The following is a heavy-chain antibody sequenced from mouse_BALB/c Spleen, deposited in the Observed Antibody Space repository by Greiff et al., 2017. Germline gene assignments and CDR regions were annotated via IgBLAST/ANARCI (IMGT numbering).Heavy chain of an antibody. D-gene: IGHD2-1*01. CDR2: IWAGGST. CDR3: AREGGNYYFDY. Sequence: VQLQQSGPGLVAPSQSLSITCTVSGFSLTSYGVHWVRQPPGTGLEWLGVIWAGGSTNYNSALMSRLSISKDNSKSQVFLKMNSLQTDDTAMYYCAREGGNYYFDYWGQGTTLTVSS. V-gene: IGHV2-9*02. J-gene: IGHJ2*01. CDR1: GFSLTSYG.